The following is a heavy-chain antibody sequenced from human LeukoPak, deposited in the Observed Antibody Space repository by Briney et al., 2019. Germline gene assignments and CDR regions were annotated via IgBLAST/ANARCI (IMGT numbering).Heavy chain of an antibody. V-gene: IGHV4-34*01. J-gene: IGHJ4*02. CDR1: GGSFSGYY. CDR3: ARRRRVRGVRKNFDY. Sequence: PETLSLTCAVYGGSFSGYYWSWIRQPPGKGLEWIGEINHSGSTNYNPSLKSRVTISVDTSKNQFSLKLSSVTAADTAVYYCARRRRVRGVRKNFDYWGQGTLVTVSS. CDR2: INHSGST. D-gene: IGHD3-10*01.